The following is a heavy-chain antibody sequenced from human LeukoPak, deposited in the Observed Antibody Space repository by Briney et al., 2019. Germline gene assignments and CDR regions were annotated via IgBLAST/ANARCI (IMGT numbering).Heavy chain of an antibody. Sequence: PSETLSLTCTVSGGSISSYYWSWIRQPPGKGLEWIGYIYYGGSTNYNPSLKSRVTISVDTSKNQFSLKLSSVTAADTAVYYCARHLHYGGNYDFDYWGQGTLVTVSS. J-gene: IGHJ4*02. CDR3: ARHLHYGGNYDFDY. V-gene: IGHV4-59*08. D-gene: IGHD4-23*01. CDR2: IYYGGST. CDR1: GGSISSYY.